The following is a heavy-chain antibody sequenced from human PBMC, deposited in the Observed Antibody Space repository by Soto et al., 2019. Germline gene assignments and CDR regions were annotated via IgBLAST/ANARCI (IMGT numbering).Heavy chain of an antibody. CDR1: GGTFSSYA. J-gene: IGHJ6*02. CDR3: ARRDGYYDSSGYSSYYGMDV. V-gene: IGHV1-69*01. Sequence: QVQLVQSGAEVKKPGSSVKVSCKASGGTFSSYAISWVRQAPGQGLEWMGGIIPIFGTANYAQKFQGRVTITADESTITAYMELSSLRSEDTAVYYCARRDGYYDSSGYSSYYGMDVWGQGTTVTVSS. D-gene: IGHD3-22*01. CDR2: IIPIFGTA.